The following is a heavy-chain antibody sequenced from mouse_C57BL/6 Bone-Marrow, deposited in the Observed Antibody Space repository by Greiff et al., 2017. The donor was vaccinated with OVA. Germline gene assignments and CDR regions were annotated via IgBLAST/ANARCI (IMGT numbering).Heavy chain of an antibody. V-gene: IGHV1-39*01. Sequence: VQLQQPGPELVKPGASVKISCKASGYSFTDYYMNWVKPSHGQSLEWIGVINPTYGTTSYNQKFKGKATLTVDQSSSTAYMQLNSLTSEDSAVYYCARNSDYYGSSSWFAYWGQGTLVTVSA. CDR2: INPTYGTT. CDR3: ARNSDYYGSSSWFAY. D-gene: IGHD1-1*01. CDR1: GYSFTDYY. J-gene: IGHJ3*01.